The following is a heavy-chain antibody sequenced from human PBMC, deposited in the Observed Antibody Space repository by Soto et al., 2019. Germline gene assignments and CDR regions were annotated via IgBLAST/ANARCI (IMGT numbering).Heavy chain of an antibody. CDR2: IYYSGST. V-gene: IGHV4-59*01. J-gene: IGHJ6*03. CDR1: GGSISSYY. CDR3: ARDTVRSGYDYYYYMDV. D-gene: IGHD2-15*01. Sequence: SETLSLTCTVSGGSISSYYWSWIRQPPGRGLEWIGYIYYSGSTNYNPSLKSRVTISVDTSKNQFSLKLSSVTAADTAVYYCARDTVRSGYDYYYYMDVWGKGTTVTVSS.